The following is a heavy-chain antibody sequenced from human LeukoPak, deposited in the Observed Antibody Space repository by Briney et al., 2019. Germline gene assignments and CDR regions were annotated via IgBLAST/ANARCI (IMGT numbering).Heavy chain of an antibody. V-gene: IGHV3-23*01. CDR2: ISGSGGST. CDR1: GFTFDDYA. D-gene: IGHD4-23*01. Sequence: PGRSLRLSCAASGFTFDDYAMSWVRQAPGKGLEWVSAISGSGGSTYYADSVKGRFTISRDNSKNTLYLQMNSLRAEDTAVYYCAEMVTRSDWGQGTLVTVSS. J-gene: IGHJ4*02. CDR3: AEMVTRSD.